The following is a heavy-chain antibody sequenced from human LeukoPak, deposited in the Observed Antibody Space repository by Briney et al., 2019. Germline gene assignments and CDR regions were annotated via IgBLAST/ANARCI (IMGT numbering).Heavy chain of an antibody. CDR3: TRAQTEVGAKYYFDY. V-gene: IGHV3-49*04. CDR2: VRSEPYGATT. CDR1: AFTFGDYA. J-gene: IGHJ4*02. D-gene: IGHD1-26*01. Sequence: PGGSLRLSCTASAFTFGDYAMNWVRKAPGKGLEGVGFVRSEPYGATTEYAASVKGRFTISRGDSSGIAYLQMNSLKIEDTAVYFCTRAQTEVGAKYYFDYWGQGTLVTVSS.